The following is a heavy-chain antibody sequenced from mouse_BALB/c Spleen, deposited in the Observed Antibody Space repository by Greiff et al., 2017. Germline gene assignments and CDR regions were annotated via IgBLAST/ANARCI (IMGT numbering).Heavy chain of an antibody. D-gene: IGHD1-1*01. J-gene: IGHJ4*01. CDR1: GFSLTSYG. CDR2: IWSGGST. CDR3: ARKGISFYAMDY. Sequence: VKLMESGPGLVQPSQSLSITCTVSGFSLTSYGVHWVRQSPGKGLEWLGVIWSGGSTDYNTAIISRLSISKDNSKSQVFFKMNSLQANDTAIYYCARKGISFYAMDYWGQGTSVTVSS. V-gene: IGHV2-2*02.